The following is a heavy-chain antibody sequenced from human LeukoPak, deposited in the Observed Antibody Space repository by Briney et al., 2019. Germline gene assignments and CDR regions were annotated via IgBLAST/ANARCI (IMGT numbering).Heavy chain of an antibody. CDR2: ISSISDYI. V-gene: IGHV3-21*01. D-gene: IGHD2-8*01. CDR3: ARDRDCSNDVYRDY. Sequence: GGSLRLSCAASGFTFSSYSMNWVRQAPGKGLEWVSSISSISDYIYYADSVRGRFTISRDNARNSLYLQMNSLRAEDTAVYYCARDRDCSNDVYRDYWGQGTLVTVSS. CDR1: GFTFSSYS. J-gene: IGHJ4*02.